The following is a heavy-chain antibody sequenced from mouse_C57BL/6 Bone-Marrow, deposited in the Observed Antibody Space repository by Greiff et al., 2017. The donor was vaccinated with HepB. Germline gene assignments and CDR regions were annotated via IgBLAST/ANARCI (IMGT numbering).Heavy chain of an antibody. CDR3: ARSGTVVAKDAMDY. J-gene: IGHJ4*01. Sequence: QVQLKQSGAELVKPGASVKISCKASGYAFSSYWMNWVKQRPGKGLEWIGQIYPGDGDTNYNGKFKGKATLTADKSSSTAYMQLSSLTSEDSAVYCCARSGTVVAKDAMDYWGQGTSVTVSS. V-gene: IGHV1-80*01. CDR1: GYAFSSYW. CDR2: IYPGDGDT. D-gene: IGHD1-1*01.